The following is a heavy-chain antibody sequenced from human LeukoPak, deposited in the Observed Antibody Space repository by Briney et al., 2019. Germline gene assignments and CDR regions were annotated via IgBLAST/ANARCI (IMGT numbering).Heavy chain of an antibody. CDR1: GGSISSGSYY. Sequence: PSETLSLTCTVSGGSISSGSYYWSWIRQPAGKGLEWIGRIYTSGSTNYNPSLKSRVTISVDTSKNQFSLKLSSVTAADTAVYYCARDYGDYPTLDYWGQGTLVTVSS. D-gene: IGHD4-17*01. V-gene: IGHV4-61*02. CDR2: IYTSGST. CDR3: ARDYGDYPTLDY. J-gene: IGHJ4*02.